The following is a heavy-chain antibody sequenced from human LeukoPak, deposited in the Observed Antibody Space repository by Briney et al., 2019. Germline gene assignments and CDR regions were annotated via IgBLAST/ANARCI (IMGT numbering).Heavy chain of an antibody. CDR2: INHSGST. J-gene: IGHJ3*02. CDR3: APKDSSGYYTDAFDI. CDR1: GRSFSGYY. V-gene: IGHV4-34*01. Sequence: SETLSLTCAVYGRSFSGYYWSWIRQPPGKGLEWIGEINHSGSTNYNPSLKSRVTISVDTSKNQFSLKLSSVTAADTAVYYCAPKDSSGYYTDAFDIWGQGTMVTVSS. D-gene: IGHD3-22*01.